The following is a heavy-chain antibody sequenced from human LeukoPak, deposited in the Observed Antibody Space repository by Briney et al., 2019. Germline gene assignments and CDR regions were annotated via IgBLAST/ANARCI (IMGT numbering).Heavy chain of an antibody. CDR1: GGSISSGGYS. CDR3: AIGTKRLRFNWYFDL. V-gene: IGHV4-30-2*01. CDR2: IYHSGST. D-gene: IGHD5-12*01. J-gene: IGHJ2*01. Sequence: SQTLSLTCAVSGGSISSGGYSWSWIRQPPGRGLEWIGYIYHSGSTYYNPSLKSRVTISVDRSKNQFSLKLSSVTAADTAVYYCAIGTKRLRFNWYFDLWGRGTLVTVSS.